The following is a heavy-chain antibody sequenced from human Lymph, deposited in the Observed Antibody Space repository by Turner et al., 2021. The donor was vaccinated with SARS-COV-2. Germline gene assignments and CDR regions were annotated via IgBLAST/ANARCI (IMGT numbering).Heavy chain of an antibody. CDR1: GGTFSSSA. J-gene: IGHJ6*02. Sequence: QVQLVQSGAEAKKPGSSVKVSCKASGGTFSSSAISWVRQAPGQGLEGMGGIIPLLAIENYAQNVQGRVTITADKSTSTAYMELSSLRSEDTAVYFCARIAAPGMGGGVHYYYYAMDVWGQGTTVTVSS. V-gene: IGHV1-69*10. D-gene: IGHD6-13*01. CDR3: ARIAAPGMGGGVHYYYYAMDV. CDR2: IIPLLAIE.